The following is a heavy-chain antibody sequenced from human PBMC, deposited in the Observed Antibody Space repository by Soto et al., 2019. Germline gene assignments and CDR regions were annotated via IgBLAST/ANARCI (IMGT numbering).Heavy chain of an antibody. D-gene: IGHD1-1*01. CDR1: GFTFSNFA. CDR3: ANPIPKTGTTFGF. Sequence: QLLESGGGFVQPGGSLRLSCVASGFTFSNFAMAWVRQAPGEGLEWVSAISGSGDDTFYADSMKGRFTISRDNSKDTLYLQINSLRAEDTAVYYCANPIPKTGTTFGFWDQGTLVTVSS. J-gene: IGHJ4*02. CDR2: ISGSGDDT. V-gene: IGHV3-23*01.